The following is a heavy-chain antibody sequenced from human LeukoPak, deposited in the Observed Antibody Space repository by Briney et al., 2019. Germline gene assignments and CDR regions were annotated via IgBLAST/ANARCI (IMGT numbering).Heavy chain of an antibody. CDR3: ARAYYYDSNRSYFDY. CDR2: IWYDGSNK. CDR1: GFTFSSYG. V-gene: IGHV3-33*01. Sequence: GGSLRLSCAASGFTFSSYGMDWVRQAPGKGLEWVAAIWYDGSNKYYADSVKGRFSISRDNSKNTLYLQMNSLRAEDTAVYYCARAYYYDSNRSYFDYWGQGTLVTVSS. D-gene: IGHD3-22*01. J-gene: IGHJ4*02.